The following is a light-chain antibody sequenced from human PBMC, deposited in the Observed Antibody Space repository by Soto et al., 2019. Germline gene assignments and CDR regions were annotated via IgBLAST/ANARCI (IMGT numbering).Light chain of an antibody. Sequence: AIQMTPSPSSLSASLGDRVTITCRASQGIRNDLGWYQQKPGNAPKLLIYGAFNLQTGVPSRFRGSGFGTDFTLTISSLQPEDFEPYYCLQDHNYPWTFGQGTKVDIK. CDR3: LQDHNYPWT. J-gene: IGKJ1*01. CDR1: QGIRND. CDR2: GAF. V-gene: IGKV1-6*01.